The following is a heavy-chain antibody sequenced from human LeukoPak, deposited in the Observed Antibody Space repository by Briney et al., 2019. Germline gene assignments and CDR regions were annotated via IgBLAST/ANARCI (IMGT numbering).Heavy chain of an antibody. Sequence: GASVKVSCKASGYTFTSYDINWVRQATGQGLEWMGWMNPNSGNTGYAQKFQGRVTMTRNTSMSTAYMELSSLRSEDTAVYYCARIVTGDRKPPRRYYYYYMDVWGKGTTVTVSS. CDR3: ARIVTGDRKPPRRYYYYYMDV. CDR2: MNPNSGNT. CDR1: GYTFTSYD. D-gene: IGHD4-17*01. J-gene: IGHJ6*03. V-gene: IGHV1-8*01.